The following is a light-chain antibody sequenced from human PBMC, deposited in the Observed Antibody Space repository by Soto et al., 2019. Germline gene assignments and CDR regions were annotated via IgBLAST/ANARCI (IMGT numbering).Light chain of an antibody. CDR3: QQSSSTVLT. Sequence: DIQMTQSPSSLSASVGDRVTITCRASQSISSYLNWYQQKPGKAPKLLIYAAFSLQGGVPSRFCGSGSGTDFTLTISSLQREDCAIYYCQQSSSTVLTFGGGTKLEIK. CDR2: AAF. J-gene: IGKJ4*01. V-gene: IGKV1-39*01. CDR1: QSISSY.